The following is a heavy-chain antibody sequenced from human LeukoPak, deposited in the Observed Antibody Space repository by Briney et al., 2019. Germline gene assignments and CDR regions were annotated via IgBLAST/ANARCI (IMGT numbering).Heavy chain of an antibody. D-gene: IGHD2-15*01. CDR3: ARGGRGYCSGGSCYGNNWFDP. CDR2: IYYSGST. V-gene: IGHV4-59*01. Sequence: PSETLSLTCTVSGGSISSYYWSWIRQPPGKGLEWIGYIYYSGSTNYNPSLKSRVTISVDTSKNQFSLKLSSVTAADTAVYYCARGGRGYCSGGSCYGNNWFDPWGQGTLVTVSS. CDR1: GGSISSYY. J-gene: IGHJ5*02.